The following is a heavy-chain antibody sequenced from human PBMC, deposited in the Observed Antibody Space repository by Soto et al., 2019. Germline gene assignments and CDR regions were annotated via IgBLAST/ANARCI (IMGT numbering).Heavy chain of an antibody. V-gene: IGHV4-31*03. CDR2: IYYSGST. J-gene: IGHJ5*02. CDR3: AIQNLGYCSGGSCYPNWFDP. Sequence: QVQLQESGPGLVKPSQTLSLTCTVSGGSMSSGGYYWSWIRQHPGKGLEWIGYIYYSGSTYYNPSLKSRVTISVDTSKNQFSLKLSSVTAADTAVYYCAIQNLGYCSGGSCYPNWFDPWGQGTLVTVSS. CDR1: GGSMSSGGYY. D-gene: IGHD2-15*01.